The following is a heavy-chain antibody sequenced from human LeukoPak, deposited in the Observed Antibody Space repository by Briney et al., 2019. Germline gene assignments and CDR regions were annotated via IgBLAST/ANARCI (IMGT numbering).Heavy chain of an antibody. Sequence: SETLSLTCTVSGASISSYFWSWIRQPAGKGLEWIGRVYTTGSTNYNPSLKSRVTMSVDTSKKQFSLKLISVTAADTAVYYCARERGRFDYWGQGTLVTVSS. CDR2: VYTTGST. J-gene: IGHJ4*02. CDR3: ARERGRFDY. V-gene: IGHV4-4*07. D-gene: IGHD3-16*01. CDR1: GASISSYF.